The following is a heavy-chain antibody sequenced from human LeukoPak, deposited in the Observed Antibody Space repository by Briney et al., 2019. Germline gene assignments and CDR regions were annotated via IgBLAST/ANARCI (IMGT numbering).Heavy chain of an antibody. D-gene: IGHD3-16*01. V-gene: IGHV5-51*01. CDR3: ARHGVNNAFDI. J-gene: IGHJ3*02. Sequence: GESLKISCRGSGYSFTNYWIGWVRQMPGKGLEWIGIVYPGDSDTRYSPSFQGQVTISADKSISTAYLQWSSLKASDTAMYYCARHGVNNAFDIWGQGTMVTVSS. CDR2: VYPGDSDT. CDR1: GYSFTNYW.